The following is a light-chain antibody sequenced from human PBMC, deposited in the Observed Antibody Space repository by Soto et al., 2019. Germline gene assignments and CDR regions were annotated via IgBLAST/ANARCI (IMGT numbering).Light chain of an antibody. Sequence: DIQMTQSPSSLSASVGDRFTITFRASQSISTYLHWYQQKPGKAPNLLIYAASTLQGGVPSRFSGGGSGTDFTLTLSSLQPEDFATYYCQQVNSFPSTFGQGTRLEI. J-gene: IGKJ5*01. CDR2: AAS. CDR1: QSISTY. V-gene: IGKV1-39*01. CDR3: QQVNSFPST.